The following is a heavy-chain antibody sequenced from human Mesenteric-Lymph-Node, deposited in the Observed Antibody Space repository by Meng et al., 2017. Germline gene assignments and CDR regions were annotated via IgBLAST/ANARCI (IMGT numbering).Heavy chain of an antibody. V-gene: IGHV3-53*05. J-gene: IGHJ4*02. Sequence: GESLKISCAASGFTASSNYMCWVRQAPGQGLEWVSLIHSGGSTYYADSVKGRFTISRDNSKNTLYLQMNSLRAEDTAVYYCARDTSGSYLYWGQGTLVTVSS. D-gene: IGHD1-26*01. CDR3: ARDTSGSYLY. CDR1: GFTASSNY. CDR2: IHSGGST.